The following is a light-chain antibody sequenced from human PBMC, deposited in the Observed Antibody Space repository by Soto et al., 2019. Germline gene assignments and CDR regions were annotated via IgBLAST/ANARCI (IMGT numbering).Light chain of an antibody. V-gene: IGKV3-11*01. CDR2: DAT. Sequence: EIVLTQSPATLSLSPGERATLSCRASQSVSSYLAWYQQKPGQGPRLLIYDATNRATGIPARFSGSWSGTDFTLTSNNPKPEDFAVYYCQQRSNWPPITFGQGTRLEIK. J-gene: IGKJ5*01. CDR1: QSVSSY. CDR3: QQRSNWPPIT.